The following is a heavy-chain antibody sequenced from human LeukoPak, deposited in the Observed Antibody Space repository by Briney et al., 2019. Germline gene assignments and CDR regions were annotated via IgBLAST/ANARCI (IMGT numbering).Heavy chain of an antibody. CDR3: ARSGSTHRTYYYDSSGPGGFDY. CDR1: GYTFTSYG. D-gene: IGHD3-22*01. Sequence: ASVKVSCKASGYTFTSYGISWVRQAPGQGLEWMGWISAYHGNTNYAQKLQGRVTMTTDTSTSTAYMELRSLRSDDTAVYYCARSGSTHRTYYYDSSGPGGFDYWGQGTLVTVSS. J-gene: IGHJ4*02. V-gene: IGHV1-18*01. CDR2: ISAYHGNT.